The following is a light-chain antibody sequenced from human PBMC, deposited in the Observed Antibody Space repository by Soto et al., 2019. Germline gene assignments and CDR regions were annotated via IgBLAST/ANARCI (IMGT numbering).Light chain of an antibody. CDR1: SSDVGGYNR. Sequence: QSVLTQPASVSGSPGQSITISCTGTSSDVGGYNRVSWYQQHPDKAPKLIIYEVTNRPSGISNRFSGSKSGDTASLTISGLQAEDEADYYCYSYRSGSAHVFGTGTKVPS. V-gene: IGLV2-14*01. CDR3: YSYRSGSAHV. CDR2: EVT. J-gene: IGLJ1*01.